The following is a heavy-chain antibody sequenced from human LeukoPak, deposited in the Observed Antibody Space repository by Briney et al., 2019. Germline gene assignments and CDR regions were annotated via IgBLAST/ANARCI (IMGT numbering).Heavy chain of an antibody. Sequence: GGSLSLSCAASGFTISYYARRWLRQAPGKGLEGVSDISGGGGSTYYAYSVKGRFTIARDKSKNTLYLKMNSLRVEDTAVYNCAKGGFTGWFDAWGQGTLVTVSS. CDR2: ISGGGGST. CDR3: AKGGFTGWFDA. D-gene: IGHD3-10*01. V-gene: IGHV3-23*01. CDR1: GFTISYYA. J-gene: IGHJ5*02.